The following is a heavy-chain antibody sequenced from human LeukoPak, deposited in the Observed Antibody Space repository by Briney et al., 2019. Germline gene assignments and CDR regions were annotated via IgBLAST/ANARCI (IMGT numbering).Heavy chain of an antibody. J-gene: IGHJ6*02. CDR3: ASLSTSPGSGGFGNYGMDV. D-gene: IGHD3-10*01. CDR2: IWYDGSNK. CDR1: GFTFSSYG. Sequence: PGGSLRLSCAASGFTFSSYGMHWVRQAPGKGLEWVAVIWYDGSNKYYADSVKGRFTISRDNSKNTLYLQMNSLRAEDTAVYYCASLSTSPGSGGFGNYGMDVWGQGTTVTVSS. V-gene: IGHV3-33*01.